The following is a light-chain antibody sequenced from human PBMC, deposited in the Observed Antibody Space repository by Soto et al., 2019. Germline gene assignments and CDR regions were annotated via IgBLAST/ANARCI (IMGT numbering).Light chain of an antibody. V-gene: IGLV1-51*01. CDR3: GSWDSSLSAYV. Sequence: SVISEEPGVSRAPGQKITISCSGSSSNIGGNSVSWYQQLPGTAPKLLIYDDNKRPSGIPDRFSGSKSGTSATLGITGFQTGDEADYYCGSWDSSLSAYVFGTGTKVTVL. CDR2: DDN. CDR1: SSNIGGNS. J-gene: IGLJ1*01.